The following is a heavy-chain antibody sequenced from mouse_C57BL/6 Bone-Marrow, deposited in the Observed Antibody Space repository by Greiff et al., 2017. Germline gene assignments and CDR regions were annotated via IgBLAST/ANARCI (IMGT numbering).Heavy chain of an antibody. Sequence: VQLQQPGAELVKPGASVKMSCKASGYTFTSYWITWVKQRPGQGLEWIGDISPGSGSTNYNEKFKSKATLTVDTSSSTAYMQLSSLTSEDSAVYYCARGYYYGSSLFAYWGQGTLVTGSA. V-gene: IGHV1-55*01. D-gene: IGHD1-1*01. CDR2: ISPGSGST. J-gene: IGHJ3*01. CDR3: ARGYYYGSSLFAY. CDR1: GYTFTSYW.